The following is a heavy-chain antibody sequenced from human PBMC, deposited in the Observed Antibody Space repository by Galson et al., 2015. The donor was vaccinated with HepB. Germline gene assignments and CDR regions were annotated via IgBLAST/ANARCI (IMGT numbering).Heavy chain of an antibody. V-gene: IGHV3-74*01. D-gene: IGHD1-26*01. CDR3: AREEVGATSTFRRYFDY. CDR2: ISIDGSRT. CDR1: GFTFSMYW. J-gene: IGHJ4*02. Sequence: SLRLSCAAPGFTFSMYWMYWVRQGPGKGLVWVSRISIDGSRTSYADSVKGRFTISRDNAKSTLYLQMNGLRADDTAVYYCAREEVGATSTFRRYFDYWGQGTLVTVSS.